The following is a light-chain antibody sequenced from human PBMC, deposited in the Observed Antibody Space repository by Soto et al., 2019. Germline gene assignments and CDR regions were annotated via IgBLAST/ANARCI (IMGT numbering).Light chain of an antibody. CDR2: AAS. V-gene: IGKV1-39*01. CDR3: QQSYTTLFT. CDR1: QSIGNY. Sequence: DIQMTQSPSSLSASVGDRVTVTCRASQSIGNYLNWYQQKPGKAPKLLIYAASSLQSGVPSRFSGSGSGTDFTLTISSLQPEDFATYSCQQSYTTLFTFGPGTNVDIK. J-gene: IGKJ3*01.